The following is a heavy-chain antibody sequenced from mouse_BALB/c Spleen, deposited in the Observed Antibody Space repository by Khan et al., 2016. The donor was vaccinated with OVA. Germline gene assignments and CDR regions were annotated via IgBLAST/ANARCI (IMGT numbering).Heavy chain of an antibody. CDR1: GYTFPEYT. Sequence: EVQLQQSGPELVKPGASVKISCKTSGYTFPEYTVHWVKQSLGKSLDWIGVINPKNGGTAYNQKFKGKATLTVDKSSSTAYMEFRSLTSGDSAVYSCTRDAGRYWGQGTSVTVAS. CDR2: INPKNGGT. D-gene: IGHD3-3*01. CDR3: TRDAGRY. J-gene: IGHJ4*01. V-gene: IGHV1-18*01.